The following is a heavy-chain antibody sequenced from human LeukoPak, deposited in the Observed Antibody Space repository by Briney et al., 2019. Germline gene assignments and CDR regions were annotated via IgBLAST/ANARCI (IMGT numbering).Heavy chain of an antibody. Sequence: SETLSLTCAVSGYSISSGYYWGWIRQPPGKGMEWIGSIYHSGSTYYNPSLKSRVTISVDTSKNQFSLKLSSVTAADTAVYYCARVGGIAVAGTSYDFDYWGQGTLVTVSS. D-gene: IGHD6-19*01. CDR1: GYSISSGYY. V-gene: IGHV4-38-2*01. CDR2: IYHSGST. J-gene: IGHJ4*02. CDR3: ARVGGIAVAGTSYDFDY.